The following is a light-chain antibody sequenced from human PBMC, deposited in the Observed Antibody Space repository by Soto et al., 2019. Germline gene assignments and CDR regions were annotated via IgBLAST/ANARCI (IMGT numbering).Light chain of an antibody. Sequence: EILMTQSPATLSVSPGERATLSCRASQSVNSNLAWYQQKHGQAPRLLIYGASSRDTGIPARFSGSGSGTEFTLTITSLQSEDFEVYYCQQYNSWPRTFGQGTKVDIK. J-gene: IGKJ1*01. CDR2: GAS. CDR1: QSVNSN. CDR3: QQYNSWPRT. V-gene: IGKV3-15*01.